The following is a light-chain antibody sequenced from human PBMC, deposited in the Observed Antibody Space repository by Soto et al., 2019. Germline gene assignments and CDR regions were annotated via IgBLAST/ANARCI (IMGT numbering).Light chain of an antibody. V-gene: IGKV3-20*01. Sequence: ELVLTQSPGTMSLSPGERATLSCRASQWVSSSYLAWYQQKPGQATRLLIYGASSRATGSPDRFSGSGSGTDFTLTISRLEPEDFAVYYCQQYGSSPLAFGGGTKVDIK. CDR1: QWVSSSY. CDR2: GAS. J-gene: IGKJ4*01. CDR3: QQYGSSPLA.